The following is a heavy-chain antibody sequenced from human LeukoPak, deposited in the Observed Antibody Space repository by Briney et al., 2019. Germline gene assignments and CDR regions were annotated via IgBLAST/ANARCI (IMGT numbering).Heavy chain of an antibody. CDR3: ARGRYYGSGSANYYYYMDV. V-gene: IGHV1-2*02. D-gene: IGHD3-10*01. CDR1: GYRFTDNY. CDR2: IHPTSGGT. Sequence: ASVKVSCKASGYRFTDNYMHWVRQAPGQGLEWMGWIHPTSGGTKYAQKFQGRVTMTRDTSISTAYMELSGLRSNDTAVYCCARGRYYGSGSANYYYYMDVWGKGTTVTVSS. J-gene: IGHJ6*03.